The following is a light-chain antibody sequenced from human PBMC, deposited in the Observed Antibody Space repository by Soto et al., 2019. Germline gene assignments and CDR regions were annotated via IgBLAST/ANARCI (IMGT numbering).Light chain of an antibody. CDR1: QSVSSSY. CDR2: GAS. Sequence: EIVLTQSPGTLSLSPGERATLSCRASQSVSSSYLAWYQQKPGQAPRLLIYGASSRATGIPARFSGSGSGTDFTLTISRLEPEDFAVYYCQQYGSSPWTFGQGTKVDIK. J-gene: IGKJ1*01. CDR3: QQYGSSPWT. V-gene: IGKV3-20*01.